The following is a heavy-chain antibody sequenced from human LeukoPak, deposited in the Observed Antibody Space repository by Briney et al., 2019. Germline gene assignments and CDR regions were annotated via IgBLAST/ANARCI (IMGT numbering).Heavy chain of an antibody. D-gene: IGHD3-22*01. CDR1: GFTFSSYA. CDR2: ISYSGGST. CDR3: VTPLDYYDSSGYHQGGD. V-gene: IGHV3-23*01. J-gene: IGHJ4*02. Sequence: GGSLRLSCADSGFTFSSYAMSWVRQAPGKGLEWVSHISYSGGSTYYADSVRGRFTISRDNAKNSLYLQMNSLRAEDTAVYYCVTPLDYYDSSGYHQGGDWGQGTLVTVSS.